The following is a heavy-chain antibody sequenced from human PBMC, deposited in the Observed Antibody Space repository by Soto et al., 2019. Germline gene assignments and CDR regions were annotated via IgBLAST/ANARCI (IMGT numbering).Heavy chain of an antibody. CDR1: GFTFSSYA. CDR3: AKVVRSSMMVVVDYYYGMDV. Sequence: EVQLLESGGGLVQPGGSLRLSCAASGFTFSSYAMSWVRQAPGKGLEWVSAISGSGGSTYYADSVKGRFTISRDNSKNTLYLQMNSLRAEDTAVYYCAKVVRSSMMVVVDYYYGMDVWGQGTTVTVSS. J-gene: IGHJ6*02. CDR2: ISGSGGST. V-gene: IGHV3-23*01. D-gene: IGHD3-22*01.